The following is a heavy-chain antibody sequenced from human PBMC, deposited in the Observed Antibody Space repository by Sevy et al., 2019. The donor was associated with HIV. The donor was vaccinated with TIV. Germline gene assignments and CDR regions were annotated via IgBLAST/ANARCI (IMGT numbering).Heavy chain of an antibody. Sequence: GGSLRLSYAASGFTFSGSAMHWVRQASGKGLEWVGRIRSKANSYATAYAASVKGRFTISRDDSKNTAYLQMNSLKTEDTAVYYCTTSDSSGWYYFDYWGQGTLVTVSS. CDR2: IRSKANSYAT. CDR1: GFTFSGSA. D-gene: IGHD6-19*01. J-gene: IGHJ4*02. CDR3: TTSDSSGWYYFDY. V-gene: IGHV3-73*01.